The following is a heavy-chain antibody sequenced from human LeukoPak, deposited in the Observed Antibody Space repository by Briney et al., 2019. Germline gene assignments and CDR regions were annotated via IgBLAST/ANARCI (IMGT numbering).Heavy chain of an antibody. CDR1: GFTFSDYY. J-gene: IGHJ4*02. Sequence: GGSLRLSCVASGFTFSDYYMSWIRQAPGKGLEWVLYISSSGSTIYYADSVKGRFTISRDNAKNSLYLQMNSLRAEDTGVYYCASNSRAVAAYYFDYWGQGTLVTVSS. CDR2: ISSSGSTI. V-gene: IGHV3-11*01. D-gene: IGHD6-19*01. CDR3: ASNSRAVAAYYFDY.